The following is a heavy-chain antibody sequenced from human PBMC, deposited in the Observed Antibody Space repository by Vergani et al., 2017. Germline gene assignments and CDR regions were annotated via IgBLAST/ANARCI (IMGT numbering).Heavy chain of an antibody. V-gene: IGHV2-5*04. D-gene: IGHD1-7*01. CDR2: IYWNDDQ. J-gene: IGHJ6*03. Sequence: QITLKESGPTLVKPTQTLTLTCTFSGFSLNTRGVSVAWLRPPPGKALDWLALIYWNDDQHYSPSLDNRVTIKKDTSKNQVVLTMTNMDDVDTGTYYCVYRKTECGTNGCFYPFYKYYYMDVWGKGTTVSVSS. CDR1: GFSLNTRGVS. CDR3: VYRKTECGTNGCFYPFYKYYYMDV.